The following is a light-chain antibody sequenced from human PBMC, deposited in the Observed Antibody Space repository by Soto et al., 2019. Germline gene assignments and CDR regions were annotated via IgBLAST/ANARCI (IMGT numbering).Light chain of an antibody. V-gene: IGKV3-15*01. CDR1: QSVSSN. CDR2: GAS. CDR3: PQYNKWSPWT. J-gene: IGKJ1*01. Sequence: EIVMTQSPATLSVSPGERATLSCRASQSVSSNLAWYQQKPGQAPRLLIYGASTRATGIPARFSGSGSGTEFSLTLSSLQSEDFAVYYCPQYNKWSPWTFGQGTKVEIK.